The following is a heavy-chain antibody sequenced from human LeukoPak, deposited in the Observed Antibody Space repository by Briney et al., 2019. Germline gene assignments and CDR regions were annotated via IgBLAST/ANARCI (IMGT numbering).Heavy chain of an antibody. J-gene: IGHJ4*02. Sequence: GGSLRLSCAASGFTFSSYWMHWVRQVPGKGLVWVSRITNDGSSTAHADSVKGRLTISRDNAKNTLYLQMNSLRAEDTAVYYCARGGRSLDYWGQGTLVTVSP. CDR2: ITNDGSST. CDR1: GFTFSSYW. D-gene: IGHD3-3*01. CDR3: ARGGRSLDY. V-gene: IGHV3-74*01.